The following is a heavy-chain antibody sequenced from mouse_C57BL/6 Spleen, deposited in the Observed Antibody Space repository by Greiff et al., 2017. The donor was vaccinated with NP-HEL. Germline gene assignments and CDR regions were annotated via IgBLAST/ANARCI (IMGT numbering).Heavy chain of an antibody. D-gene: IGHD1-1*01. Sequence: QVQLKESGPGLVQPSQSLSITCTVSGFSLTSYGVHWVRQSPGKGLEWLGVIWSGGSTDYNAAFISRLSNSKDNSKSQVFFKMNSLQADDTAIYYCARGDGSSYWYFDVWGTGTTVTVSS. J-gene: IGHJ1*03. V-gene: IGHV2-2*01. CDR2: IWSGGST. CDR1: GFSLTSYG. CDR3: ARGDGSSYWYFDV.